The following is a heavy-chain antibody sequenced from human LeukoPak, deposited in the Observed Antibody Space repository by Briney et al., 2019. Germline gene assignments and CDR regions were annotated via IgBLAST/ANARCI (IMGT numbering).Heavy chain of an antibody. CDR3: ARGGYSSPISIDY. CDR2: INPNSGGT. V-gene: IGHV1-2*02. D-gene: IGHD5-18*01. J-gene: IGHJ4*02. CDR1: GYTFTGYY. Sequence: GASVKVSCKASGYTFTGYYMHWVRQAPGQGLEWMGWINPNSGGTNYAQKFQGRVTMTRDTSIGTAYMELSRLRSDDTAVYYCARGGYSSPISIDYWGQGTLVTVSS.